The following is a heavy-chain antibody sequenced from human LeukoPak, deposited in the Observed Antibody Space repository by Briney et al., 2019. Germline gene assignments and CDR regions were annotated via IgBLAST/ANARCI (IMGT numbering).Heavy chain of an antibody. CDR2: IIPIFGTT. CDR3: ARGWQLGGDLGDAFDI. D-gene: IGHD2-21*01. CDR1: GGTFSSHT. Sequence: ASVKVSCKTSGGTFSSHTITWVRQAPGQGLEWMGGIIPIFGTTNYAQKFQGRVTITADESTSTAYMELSSLRSEDTAVYYCARGWQLGGDLGDAFDIWGQGTMVTVSS. J-gene: IGHJ3*02. V-gene: IGHV1-69*13.